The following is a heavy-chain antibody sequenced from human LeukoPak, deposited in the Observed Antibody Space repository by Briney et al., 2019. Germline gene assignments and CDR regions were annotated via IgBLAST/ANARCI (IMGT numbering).Heavy chain of an antibody. CDR2: IIPIFGTA. CDR3: ARGARGKFDY. Sequence: ASVKVSCKASGGTFSSYAISWVRQAPGQGLEWTGGIIPIFGTANYAQKFQGRVTITTDESTSTAYMELSSLRSEDTAVYYCARGARGKFDYWGQGTLVTVSS. D-gene: IGHD3-10*01. J-gene: IGHJ4*02. CDR1: GGTFSSYA. V-gene: IGHV1-69*05.